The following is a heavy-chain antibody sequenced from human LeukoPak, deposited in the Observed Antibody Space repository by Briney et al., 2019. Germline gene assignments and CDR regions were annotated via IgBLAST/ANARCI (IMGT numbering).Heavy chain of an antibody. D-gene: IGHD6-6*01. CDR3: ARGRFFAARGYYYYGMDV. CDR1: GYTFTCYY. V-gene: IGHV1-2*02. Sequence: ASVKVSCKASGYTFTCYYMHWVRQAPGQGLEWMGWINPNSGGTNYAQKFQGRVTMTRDTSISTAYMELSRLRSDDTAVYYCARGRFFAARGYYYYGMDVWGQGTTVTVSS. J-gene: IGHJ6*02. CDR2: INPNSGGT.